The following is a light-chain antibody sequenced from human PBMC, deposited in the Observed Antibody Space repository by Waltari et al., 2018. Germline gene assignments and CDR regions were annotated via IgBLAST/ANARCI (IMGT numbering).Light chain of an antibody. J-gene: IGKJ1*01. CDR2: AAS. V-gene: IGKV1-39*01. CDR3: QPTYTSLAWT. CDR1: QSIDKF. Sequence: DIQMTQSPSSLSASVGDRVTITCRPSQSIDKFLNCYQKKPGKAPDLLIYAASTRQTGVPSRFSGSGSGTDFTLTITSLHPEDFATYYCQPTYTSLAWTFGQGTKVEIK.